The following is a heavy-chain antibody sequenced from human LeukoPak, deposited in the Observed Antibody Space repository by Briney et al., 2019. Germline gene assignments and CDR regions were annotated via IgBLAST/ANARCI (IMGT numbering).Heavy chain of an antibody. CDR3: TIDVVGATNGAFDI. CDR2: IKSKTDGGTT. V-gene: IGHV3-15*01. D-gene: IGHD1-26*01. CDR1: GFTLSNAW. Sequence: GGSLRLSCAASGFTLSNAWMSWVRQAPGKGLEWVGCIKSKTDGGTTDYAAPVKGRFTISRDDSKNTLYLQMNSLKTEDTAVYYCTIDVVGATNGAFDIWGQGTMVTVSS. J-gene: IGHJ3*02.